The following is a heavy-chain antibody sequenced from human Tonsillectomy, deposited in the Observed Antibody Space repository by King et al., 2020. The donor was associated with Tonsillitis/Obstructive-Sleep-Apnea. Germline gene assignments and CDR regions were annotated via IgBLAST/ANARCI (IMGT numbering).Heavy chain of an antibody. Sequence: VQLVESGAEVKKPGASVKVSCKASGYTFTSYCISWVRQAPGQGLEWMGWISAYNGNTNYAQKLQGRVTMTTDTSTSTAHMELRSLRSDDTAVYNCARVSNYYYYYMDVWGKGTRVTVSS. J-gene: IGHJ6*03. CDR2: ISAYNGNT. CDR3: ARVSNYYYYYMDV. CDR1: GYTFTSYC. V-gene: IGHV1-18*01.